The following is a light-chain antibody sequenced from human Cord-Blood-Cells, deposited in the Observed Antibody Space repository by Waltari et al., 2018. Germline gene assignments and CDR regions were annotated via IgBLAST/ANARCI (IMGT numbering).Light chain of an antibody. J-gene: IGKJ1*01. CDR1: PTISSS. CDR3: QQSYSTPPT. CDR2: APS. V-gene: IGKV1-39*01. Sequence: DIQMTQSPSSLSPSVGDGVTMTCRASPTISSSLNWYQQKTGKAPKLLIYAPSSLQSGVPSRFSGSGSGKDFTLTISSLQPEDFATYYCQQSYSTPPTFGQGTKVEIK.